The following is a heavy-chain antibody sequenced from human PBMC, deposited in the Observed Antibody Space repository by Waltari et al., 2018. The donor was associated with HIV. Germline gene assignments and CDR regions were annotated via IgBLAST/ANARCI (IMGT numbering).Heavy chain of an antibody. Sequence: VQLLESGGGLVQLGGSLRLSCAAYGFSLTDYALGWARQAPGKGLQCVSTISGSGQTTYYAESVEGRFTISRDDSQNTLYLQMHSVIGEDTAVYFCAKGVSVATRTGFYSWGQGTMVIVSS. CDR2: ISGSGQTT. CDR3: AKGVSVATRTGFYS. CDR1: GFSLTDYA. D-gene: IGHD5-12*01. J-gene: IGHJ4*02. V-gene: IGHV3-23*01.